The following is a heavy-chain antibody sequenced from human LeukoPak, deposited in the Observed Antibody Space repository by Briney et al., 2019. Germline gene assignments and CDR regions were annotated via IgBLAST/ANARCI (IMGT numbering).Heavy chain of an antibody. CDR1: GYSFTSYW. Sequence: GESLKISRKGSGYSFTSYWIGWVRQMPGKGLEWMGIIYPGGSDTRYSPSFQGQVTISADKSISTAYLQWSSLKASDTAMYYCARGLGRSFYYYYMDVWGKGTTVTVSS. J-gene: IGHJ6*03. D-gene: IGHD1-26*01. CDR3: ARGLGRSFYYYYMDV. V-gene: IGHV5-51*01. CDR2: IYPGGSDT.